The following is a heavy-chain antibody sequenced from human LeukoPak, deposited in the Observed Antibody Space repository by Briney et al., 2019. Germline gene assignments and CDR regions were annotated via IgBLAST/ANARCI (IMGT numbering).Heavy chain of an antibody. CDR2: ISDSGDKT. Sequence: GSLRLSCAASGFTFSNYAMSWVRQAPGKGLECVSAISDSGDKTDYADSVRGRFTIYRDNSKDTLYLQMNSLGAADTAVYYCAKKTRIVVVPAAILYWGQGTLVTVSS. D-gene: IGHD2-2*02. CDR3: AKKTRIVVVPAAILY. J-gene: IGHJ4*02. CDR1: GFTFSNYA. V-gene: IGHV3-23*01.